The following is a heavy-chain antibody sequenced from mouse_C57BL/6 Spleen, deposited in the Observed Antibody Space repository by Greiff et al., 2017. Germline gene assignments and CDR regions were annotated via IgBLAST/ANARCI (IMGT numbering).Heavy chain of an antibody. D-gene: IGHD2-9*01. Sequence: VQLQESGTELVKPGASVKLSCKASGYTFTSYWMHWVKQRPGQGLEWIGNINPSNGGTNYNEKFKSKATLTVDKSSSTAYMQLSSLTSEDSAVYYCARGEPTMVTRAFAYWGQGTLVTVSA. J-gene: IGHJ3*01. CDR2: INPSNGGT. V-gene: IGHV1-53*01. CDR1: GYTFTSYW. CDR3: ARGEPTMVTRAFAY.